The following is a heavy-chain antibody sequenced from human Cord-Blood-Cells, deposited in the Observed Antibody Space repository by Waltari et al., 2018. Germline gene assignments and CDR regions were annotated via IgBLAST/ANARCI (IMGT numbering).Heavy chain of an antibody. V-gene: IGHV1-69*09. Sequence: QVQLVQSGAEVKKPGSPVKVSCKASGGTFSRYVISWVRQAPGQGLEWMGRIITILGIANYAQKFQGRVTITADKSTSTAYMELSSLRSEDTAVYYCARESGSYYYFDYWGQGTLVTVSS. CDR3: ARESGSYYYFDY. D-gene: IGHD1-26*01. J-gene: IGHJ4*02. CDR1: GGTFSRYV. CDR2: IITILGIA.